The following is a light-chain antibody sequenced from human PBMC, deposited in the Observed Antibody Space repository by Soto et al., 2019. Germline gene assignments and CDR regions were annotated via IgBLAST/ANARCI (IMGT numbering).Light chain of an antibody. CDR3: QQYGSSPRVT. J-gene: IGKJ5*01. CDR1: QSVCSSY. CDR2: GAS. Sequence: IVLTQSPGTLFLSPGERATLSCRASQSVCSSYLAWYQQKPGQAPRLLXYGASSRATGIPDRFSGSGSGTDFTLTISRLEPEDFAVSYCQQYGSSPRVTFGQGTRLEI. V-gene: IGKV3-20*01.